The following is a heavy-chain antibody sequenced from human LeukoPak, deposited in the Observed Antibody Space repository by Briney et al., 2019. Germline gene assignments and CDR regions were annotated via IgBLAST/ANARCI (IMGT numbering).Heavy chain of an antibody. V-gene: IGHV1-69*04. D-gene: IGHD4-23*01. CDR1: GGTFSSYA. J-gene: IGHJ4*02. CDR3: ARGGNPLND. Sequence: ASVKVSFKASGGTFSSYAISWVRQAPGQGLEWMGRIIPILGIANYAQKFQGRVTITADKSTSTAYMELSSLRSEDTAVYYCARGGNPLNDWGQGTLVTVSS. CDR2: IIPILGIA.